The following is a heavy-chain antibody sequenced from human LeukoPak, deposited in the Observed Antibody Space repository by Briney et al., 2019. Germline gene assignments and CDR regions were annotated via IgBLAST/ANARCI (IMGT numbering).Heavy chain of an antibody. Sequence: PSETLSLTCTVSGGSLSSGDYYWSWIRQPPGKGLEWIGYIYYSGSTYYNPSLKSRVTISVDTSKNQFSLKLSSVTAADTAVYYCAREAGYSSGWQYDEFDYWGQGTLVTVSS. D-gene: IGHD6-19*01. CDR2: IYYSGST. V-gene: IGHV4-30-4*01. CDR1: GGSLSSGDYY. CDR3: AREAGYSSGWQYDEFDY. J-gene: IGHJ4*02.